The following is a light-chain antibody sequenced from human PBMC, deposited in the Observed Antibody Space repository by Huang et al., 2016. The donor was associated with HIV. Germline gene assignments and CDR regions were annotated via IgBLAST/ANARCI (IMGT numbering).Light chain of an antibody. V-gene: IGKV1-39*01. CDR1: QNIRNY. CDR3: QQSYITPIT. Sequence: DIQMTQSPSSLSASVGDRITITCRASQNIRNYLNWYQQKMGMAPKLLLYATSTVHNGVPSRFSGGGSGTEFTLTISSLQPEDFSTYYSQQSYITPITFGQGTSLDI. CDR2: ATS. J-gene: IGKJ2*01.